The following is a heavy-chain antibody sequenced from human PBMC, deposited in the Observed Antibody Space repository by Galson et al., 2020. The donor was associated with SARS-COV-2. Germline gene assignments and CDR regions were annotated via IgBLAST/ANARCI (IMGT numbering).Heavy chain of an antibody. CDR1: GFTFSSHD. Sequence: GESLKISCAASGFTFSSHDMHWVRQGTGKGLEWVSGIGAAGDSYYADPVKGRFTISRENTKNSLYLEMHSLRVGETAVYFCARGSGRVAGAYFHYWGQGTVVTVSS. J-gene: IGHJ4*02. CDR3: ARGSGRVAGAYFHY. V-gene: IGHV3-13*01. CDR2: IGAAGDS. D-gene: IGHD6-19*01.